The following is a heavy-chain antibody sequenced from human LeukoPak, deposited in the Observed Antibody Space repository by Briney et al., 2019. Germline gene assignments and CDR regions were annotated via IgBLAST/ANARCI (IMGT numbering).Heavy chain of an antibody. CDR3: ARTSSGFRYGMDV. J-gene: IGHJ6*02. CDR2: IYYSGST. Sequence: SETLSLTCTVSGGSVSSGSYYWSWIRQPPGKGLEWIGYIYYSGSTNYNPSLKSRVTFSVDTSKNQFSLKLSSVTAADTAVYYCARTSSGFRYGMDVWGQGTTVTVSS. V-gene: IGHV4-61*01. CDR1: GGSVSSGSYY. D-gene: IGHD3-10*01.